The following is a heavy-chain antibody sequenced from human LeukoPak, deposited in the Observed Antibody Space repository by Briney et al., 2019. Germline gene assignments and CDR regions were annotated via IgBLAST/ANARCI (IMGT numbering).Heavy chain of an antibody. J-gene: IGHJ4*02. Sequence: GGSLRLSCTASGFTFSSYSLNWVRQVPGKGLVWVSRINTDGSSTTYADSVKGRFTISRDNAKNTLYLQMNSLRADDTAVYYCASRISSGNYFFDYWGQGTLVTVSS. CDR3: ASRISSGNYFFDY. V-gene: IGHV3-74*01. CDR2: INTDGSST. CDR1: GFTFSSYS. D-gene: IGHD1-26*01.